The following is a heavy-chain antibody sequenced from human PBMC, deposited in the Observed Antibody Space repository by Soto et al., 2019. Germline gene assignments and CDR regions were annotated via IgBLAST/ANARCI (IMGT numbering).Heavy chain of an antibody. CDR2: IKPTGGET. CDR1: GYTFTNYY. Sequence: QVQLVQSGAEVKKPGASVKVSCRASGYTFTNYYMHWVRQAPGQGLEWMGIIKPTGGETTYAQKFLGRATMTRDTSTGTLYVERSRLRSEDTAVYYCARGGDIVVVTAPLDHWGQGTLVTVSS. CDR3: ARGGDIVVVTAPLDH. V-gene: IGHV1-46*01. D-gene: IGHD2-21*02. J-gene: IGHJ5*02.